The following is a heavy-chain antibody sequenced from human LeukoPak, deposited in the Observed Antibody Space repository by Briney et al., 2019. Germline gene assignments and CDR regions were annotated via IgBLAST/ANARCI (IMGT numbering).Heavy chain of an antibody. V-gene: IGHV3-11*06. Sequence: GGSLRLSRAASGFTFSDYYMSWIRQAPGKGLEWVSYISSSSSYTNYADSVKGRFTISRDNAKNSLYLQMNSLRAEDTAVYYCAREDYSNDYWGQGTLVTVSS. CDR1: GFTFSDYY. CDR3: AREDYSNDY. D-gene: IGHD4-11*01. CDR2: ISSSSSYT. J-gene: IGHJ4*02.